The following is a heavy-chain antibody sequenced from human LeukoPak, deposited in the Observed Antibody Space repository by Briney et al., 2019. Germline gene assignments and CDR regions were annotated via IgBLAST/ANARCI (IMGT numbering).Heavy chain of an antibody. V-gene: IGHV4-59*12. D-gene: IGHD3-16*01. CDR3: ARATAWLARGLAYFDY. J-gene: IGHJ4*02. Sequence: SETLSLTCTVSGGSISSYYWSWIRQPPEKGLEWIGYIYYSGSTNYNPSLKSRVTISVDTSKNQFSLKLSSVTAADTAVYYCARATAWLARGLAYFDYWGQGTLVTVSS. CDR2: IYYSGST. CDR1: GGSISSYY.